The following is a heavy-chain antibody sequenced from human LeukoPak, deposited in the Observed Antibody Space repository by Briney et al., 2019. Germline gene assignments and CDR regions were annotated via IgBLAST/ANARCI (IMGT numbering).Heavy chain of an antibody. J-gene: IGHJ4*02. V-gene: IGHV3-7*01. CDR1: GFTFSDFW. CDR2: IKQDGSVT. D-gene: IGHD1/OR15-1a*01. Sequence: GGSLRLSCAASGFTFSDFWMTWVRQAPGKGLEWVANIKQDGSVTNHVESVRGRFTISRDNPKNSLYLQMNSLGVGDTAVYYCARDPASGNNPYWGQGTLVTVSS. CDR3: ARDPASGNNPY.